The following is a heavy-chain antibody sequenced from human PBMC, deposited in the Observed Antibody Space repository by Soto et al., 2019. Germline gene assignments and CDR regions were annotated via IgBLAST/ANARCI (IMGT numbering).Heavy chain of an antibody. CDR3: ARAQYYYDGSGYSGY. CDR1: GFTFSSYA. J-gene: IGHJ4*02. Sequence: PGGSLRLSCAASGFTFSSYAMSWVRQAPGKGLEWVSAISGSGGSTYYADSVKGRFTISRDNSKNTLYLQMNSLRAEDTAVYYCARAQYYYDGSGYSGYWGQGTLVTVSS. V-gene: IGHV3-23*01. D-gene: IGHD3-22*01. CDR2: ISGSGGST.